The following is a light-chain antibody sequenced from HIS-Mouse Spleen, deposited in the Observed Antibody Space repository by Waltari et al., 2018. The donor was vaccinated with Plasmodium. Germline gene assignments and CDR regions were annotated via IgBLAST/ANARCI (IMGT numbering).Light chain of an antibody. Sequence: EIVMTQSPATLSVSPGERATLACRASQSVSSNLAWYQQKPGQAPSLLIYGASTRAKGIPARFSGSGSGTEFTLTISSLQSEDFAVYYCQQYNNWSFTFGPGTKVDIK. CDR1: QSVSSN. V-gene: IGKV3-15*01. CDR2: GAS. CDR3: QQYNNWSFT. J-gene: IGKJ3*01.